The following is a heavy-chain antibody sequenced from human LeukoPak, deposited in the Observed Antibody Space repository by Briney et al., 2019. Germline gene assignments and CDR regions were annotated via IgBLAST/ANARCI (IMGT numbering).Heavy chain of an antibody. D-gene: IGHD3-10*01. J-gene: IGHJ4*02. CDR3: ARDAMVRGVIDY. CDR2: IYHSGST. CDR1: GGSISSGGHY. V-gene: IGHV4-30-2*01. Sequence: PSETLSLTCTVSGGSISSGGHYWSWIRQPPGKGLEWIGYIYHSGSTYYNPSLKSRVTISVDRSKNQFSLKLSSVTAADTAVYYCARDAMVRGVIDYWGQGTLVTVSS.